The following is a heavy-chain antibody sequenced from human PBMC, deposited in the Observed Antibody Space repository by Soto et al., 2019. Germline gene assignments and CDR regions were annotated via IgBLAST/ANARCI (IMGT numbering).Heavy chain of an antibody. CDR2: IIPYFGAA. J-gene: IGHJ4*02. V-gene: IGHV1-69*01. Sequence: QVQLVQSGAEVKKPGSSMKVACKVSGDTFSNSAINWVRQAPGQGLEWLGGIIPYFGAADAAPTFQGRVTIIADDATSTVYMELTNLRHEDTAAYYCAKARGVTTRAFDNWAQGTLVTFSS. CDR3: AKARGVTTRAFDN. CDR1: GDTFSNSA. D-gene: IGHD3-3*01.